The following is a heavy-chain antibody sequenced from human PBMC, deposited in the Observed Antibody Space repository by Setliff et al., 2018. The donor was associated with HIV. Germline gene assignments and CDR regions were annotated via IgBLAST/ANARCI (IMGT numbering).Heavy chain of an antibody. CDR1: GFTFSGYW. J-gene: IGHJ3*02. CDR3: SLGYCSGGSCYSDPEVAFDI. D-gene: IGHD2-15*01. V-gene: IGHV3-74*01. CDR2: ISADGSDT. Sequence: GGSLRLSCAASGFTFSGYWIHWVRQAPGKGLVWVSRISADGSDTSYADSVKGRFTISRDNAMNTAYLQMNSLRGEDTALYYCSLGYCSGGSCYSDPEVAFDIWGQGTMVTVSS.